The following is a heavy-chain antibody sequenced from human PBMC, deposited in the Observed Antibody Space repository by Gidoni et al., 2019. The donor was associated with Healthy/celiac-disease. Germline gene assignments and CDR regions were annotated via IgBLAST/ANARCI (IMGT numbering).Heavy chain of an antibody. D-gene: IGHD3-10*01. J-gene: IGHJ4*02. Sequence: QVQLVESGGGVVQPGRSLRLSCAASGFTFSSYGMHWVRQAQGKGLEWVAVISYDGSNKYYADSVKGRFTISRDNSKNTLYLQMNSLRAEDTAVYYCANQFSTVNKGYYGSGSYYYWGQGTLVTVSS. CDR3: ANQFSTVNKGYYGSGSYYY. CDR1: GFTFSSYG. V-gene: IGHV3-30*18. CDR2: ISYDGSNK.